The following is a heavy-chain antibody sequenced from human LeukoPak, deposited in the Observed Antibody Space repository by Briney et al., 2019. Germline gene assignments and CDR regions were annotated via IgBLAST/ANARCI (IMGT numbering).Heavy chain of an antibody. V-gene: IGHV4-59*08. CDR1: GGSISSYY. J-gene: IGHJ6*03. CDR2: IYYSGST. Sequence: SETLSLTCTVSGGSISSYYWSWIRQPPGKGLEWIGYIYYSGSTNYNPSLKSRVTISVDTSKNQFSLKLSSVTAADTAVYYCARVIVVPAAYYYYMDVWGKGTTVTVSS. CDR3: ARVIVVPAAYYYYMDV. D-gene: IGHD2-2*01.